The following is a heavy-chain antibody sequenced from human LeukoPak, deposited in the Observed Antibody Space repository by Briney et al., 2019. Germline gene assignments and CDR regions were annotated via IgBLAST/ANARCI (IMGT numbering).Heavy chain of an antibody. CDR3: ARDTAVASGMQH. CDR2: IYYGGTT. Sequence: SETLSLTCSVSGGSLSTYSWSWVRQSPGKRPEWIGYIYYGGTTNYNPSLKSRVTISADTAKNQFSLRLRSVTAADTAIYYCARDTAVASGMQHWGQGTLVTVSS. D-gene: IGHD4-23*01. V-gene: IGHV4-59*01. CDR1: GGSLSTYS. J-gene: IGHJ4*02.